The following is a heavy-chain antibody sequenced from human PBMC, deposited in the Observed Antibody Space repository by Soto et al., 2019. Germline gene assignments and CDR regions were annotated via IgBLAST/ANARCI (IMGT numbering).Heavy chain of an antibody. CDR3: AKGVEGYVVSSFDS. CDR1: GFIFSDYA. D-gene: IGHD5-12*01. J-gene: IGHJ4*02. Sequence: EVQLLESGGGGVQPGGSLRLSCAASGFIFSDYAMTWVRQTPGKGLGWVSAITSSGSSTYFADSLKGRITISRDNSKNPLSLQMDSLRVEDTAIYYCAKGVEGYVVSSFDSWGQGALVTVSS. V-gene: IGHV3-23*01. CDR2: ITSSGSST.